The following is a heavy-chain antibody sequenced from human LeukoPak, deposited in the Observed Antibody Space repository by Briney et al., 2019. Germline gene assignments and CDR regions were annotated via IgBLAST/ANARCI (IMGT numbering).Heavy chain of an antibody. CDR2: IKQDGSEK. Sequence: GGSLRLSCAASGFTFSSYWMSWVRQAPGKGLEWVANIKQDGSEKYYVDSVKGRFTISRDNAKNSLYLQMNSLRAEDTAVYYCARSTLYYYYYYGMDVWGQGTTATVSS. J-gene: IGHJ6*02. CDR3: ARSTLYYYYYYGMDV. CDR1: GFTFSSYW. D-gene: IGHD5/OR15-5a*01. V-gene: IGHV3-7*01.